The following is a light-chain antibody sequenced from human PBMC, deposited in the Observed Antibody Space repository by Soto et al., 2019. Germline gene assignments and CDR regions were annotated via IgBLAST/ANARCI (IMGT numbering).Light chain of an antibody. J-gene: IGLJ2*01. CDR2: YDS. V-gene: IGLV3-21*04. CDR1: NIGSKS. Sequence: SYELTQPPSVSVAPGKTARITCGGNNIGSKSVHWYQQKPGQAPVLVIYYDSDRPSGIPERVSGSNSGNTATLTISRVEAGDEADYYCQVWDSSSDHPVVFGGGTKVTVL. CDR3: QVWDSSSDHPVV.